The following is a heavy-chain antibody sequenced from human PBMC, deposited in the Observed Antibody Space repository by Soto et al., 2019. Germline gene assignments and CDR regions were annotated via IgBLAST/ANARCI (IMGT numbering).Heavy chain of an antibody. CDR3: ARDGYDGSGSPYPAY. J-gene: IGHJ4*02. V-gene: IGHV4-59*01. D-gene: IGHD3-10*01. CDR1: GGSMSEYF. CDR2: IYYLGST. Sequence: TLSLTCSVSGGSMSEYFWSWIRQSPGKGLEWIGYIYYLGSTDYNPSLKSRVTISVDTSKRQFSLRLTSVAAADTAVYYCARDGYDGSGSPYPAYWGPGTQVTVSS.